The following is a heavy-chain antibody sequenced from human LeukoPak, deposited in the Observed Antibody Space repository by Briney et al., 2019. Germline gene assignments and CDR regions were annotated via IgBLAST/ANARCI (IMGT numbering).Heavy chain of an antibody. Sequence: SVKVSCKASGGTFSSYAISWVRQAPGQGLEWMGGIIPIFGTANYAQKFQGGVTITADESTSTAYMELSSLRSEDTAVYYCARDSGYGSGSVDYWGQGTLVTVSS. V-gene: IGHV1-69*13. CDR3: ARDSGYGSGSVDY. J-gene: IGHJ4*02. CDR1: GGTFSSYA. CDR2: IIPIFGTA. D-gene: IGHD3-10*01.